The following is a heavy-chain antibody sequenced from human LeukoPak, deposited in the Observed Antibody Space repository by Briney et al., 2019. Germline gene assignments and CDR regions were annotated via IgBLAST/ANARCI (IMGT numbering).Heavy chain of an antibody. CDR1: GGSISSYY. Sequence: SETLSLTCTVSGGSISSYYWSWIRQPAGKGLEWIGRIYTSGSTNYNPSLKSRVTISVDKSKNQFSLKLSSVTAADTAVYYCARDESKYSSGWYWFDPWGQGTPVTVSS. CDR2: IYTSGST. CDR3: ARDESKYSSGWYWFDP. J-gene: IGHJ5*02. D-gene: IGHD6-19*01. V-gene: IGHV4-4*07.